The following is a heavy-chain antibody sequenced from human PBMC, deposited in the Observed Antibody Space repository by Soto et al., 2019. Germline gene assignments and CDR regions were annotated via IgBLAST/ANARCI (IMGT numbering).Heavy chain of an antibody. J-gene: IGHJ4*02. Sequence: ASVKVSCKASGYTFTSYAMHWVRQAPGQRLEWMGWINAGNGNTKYSQKXXXXXXXXXXXXXXTAYMELSSLRSEDTAVDYCAXXXXXFSSSSTSCPAGYWGQGTLVTVSS. D-gene: IGHD2-2*01. CDR3: AXXXXXFSSSSTSCPAGY. CDR2: INAGNGNT. V-gene: IGHV1-3*01. CDR1: GYTFTSYA.